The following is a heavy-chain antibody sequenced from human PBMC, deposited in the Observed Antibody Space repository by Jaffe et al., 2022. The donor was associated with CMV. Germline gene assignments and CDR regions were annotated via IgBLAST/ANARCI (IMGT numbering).Heavy chain of an antibody. V-gene: IGHV1-69*01. CDR2: IIPIFGTA. J-gene: IGHJ3*02. D-gene: IGHD3-22*01. CDR3: ARDPSYYYDSSGYPPPGSDAFDI. Sequence: QVQLVQSGAEVKKPGSSVKVSCKASGGTFSSYAISWVRQAPGQGLEWMGGIIPIFGTANYAQKFQGRVTITADESTSTAYMELSSLRSEDTAVYYCARDPSYYYDSSGYPPPGSDAFDIWGQGTMVTVSS. CDR1: GGTFSSYA.